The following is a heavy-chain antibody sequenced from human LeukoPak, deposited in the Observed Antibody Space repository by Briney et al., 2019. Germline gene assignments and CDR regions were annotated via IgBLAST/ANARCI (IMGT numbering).Heavy chain of an antibody. CDR2: IYYSGST. D-gene: IGHD3-10*01. CDR3: ATSPMWFGELFGSYYMDV. Sequence: KPSETLSLTCTVSGGSISSSSYYWGWIRQPPGKGLEWIGSIYYSGSTYYNPSLKSRVTISVDTSKNQFSLKLSSLTAADTAVYYCATSPMWFGELFGSYYMDVWGKGTTVTISS. J-gene: IGHJ6*03. CDR1: GGSISSSSYY. V-gene: IGHV4-39*07.